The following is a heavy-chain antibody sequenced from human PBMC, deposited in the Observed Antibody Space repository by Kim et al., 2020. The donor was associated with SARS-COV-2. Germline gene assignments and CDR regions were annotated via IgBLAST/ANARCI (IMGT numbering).Heavy chain of an antibody. D-gene: IGHD3-9*01. V-gene: IGHV3-20*01. J-gene: IGHJ4*02. CDR1: GFTFDDYD. CDR2: INWNGGCT. Sequence: GGSLRLSCAVSGFTFDDYDMSWVRQAPGKGLEWLSHINWNGGCTVYADSVKGRFTISRDNAKNSLYLQMNSLRAEDTALYHCARVFSSSSGYYFDNWGQGTLVTVSS. CDR3: ARVFSSSSGYYFDN.